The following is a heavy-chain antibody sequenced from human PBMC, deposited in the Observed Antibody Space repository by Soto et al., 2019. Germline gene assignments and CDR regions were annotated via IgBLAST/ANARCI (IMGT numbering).Heavy chain of an antibody. V-gene: IGHV3-23*01. J-gene: IGHJ4*02. D-gene: IGHD2-8*01. CDR1: GFTFNNYA. CDR2: ISGSGGST. CDR3: AKLASGHYCTNGVCLLYYCDY. Sequence: EVQLLESGGGLVQPGGSLRLSCAASGFTFNNYAMSWVRQAPGKGLEWVSAISGSGGSTHYADSVKGRFTISRDNSKNTLCLQMNSLRAEDTAVYYCAKLASGHYCTNGVCLLYYCDYWGQGAQVNVSS.